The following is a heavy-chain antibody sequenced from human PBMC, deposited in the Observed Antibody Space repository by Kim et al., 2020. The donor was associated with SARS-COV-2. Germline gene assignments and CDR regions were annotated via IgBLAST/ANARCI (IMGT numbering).Heavy chain of an antibody. CDR3: ARSNWFDP. Sequence: DGSRTYYADSVKGRFTISRDNAKNTLYLQMNSRRPEDTAVYYCARSNWFDPWGQGTLVTVSS. CDR2: DGSRT. J-gene: IGHJ5*02. V-gene: IGHV3-74*01.